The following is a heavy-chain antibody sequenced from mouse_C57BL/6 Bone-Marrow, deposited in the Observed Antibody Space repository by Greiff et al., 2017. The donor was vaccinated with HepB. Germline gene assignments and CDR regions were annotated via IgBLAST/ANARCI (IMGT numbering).Heavy chain of an antibody. CDR3: ARVDYDSTYWYFDV. D-gene: IGHD2-4*01. CDR2: ISNGGGST. J-gene: IGHJ1*03. V-gene: IGHV5-12*01. Sequence: EVKLVESGGGLVQPGGSLKLSCAASGFTFSDYYMYWVRQTPEKRLEWVAYISNGGGSTYYPDTVKGRFTISRDNAKNTLYLQMSRLKSEDTAMYYCARVDYDSTYWYFDVWGTGTTVTVSS. CDR1: GFTFSDYY.